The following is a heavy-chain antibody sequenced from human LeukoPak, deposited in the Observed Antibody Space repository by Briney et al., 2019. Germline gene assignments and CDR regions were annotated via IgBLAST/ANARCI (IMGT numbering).Heavy chain of an antibody. CDR2: INSDGIST. Sequence: PGGSLRLSCAASGFTFSSYWMHGVRQAPGKGLVWVSGINSDGISTNYADSVKGRFTIYRDNAKNTLYLQMNSLRAEDTAVYYCARPGYSSSWSFVPWGQGTLVTVSS. CDR3: ARPGYSSSWSFVP. D-gene: IGHD6-13*01. V-gene: IGHV3-74*01. J-gene: IGHJ5*02. CDR1: GFTFSSYW.